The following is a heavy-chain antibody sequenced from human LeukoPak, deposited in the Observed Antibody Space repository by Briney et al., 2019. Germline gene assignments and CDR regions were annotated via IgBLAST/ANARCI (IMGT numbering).Heavy chain of an antibody. Sequence: SETLSLTCTVSGGSITSFYWSWIRQPPGKGLEWIGYIYYSGNTNYNPSLKSRVTISVDRSKNQFSLKLSSVTAADTAVYYCARRGVRYDSSGYLYWGQGTLVTVSS. V-gene: IGHV4-59*08. J-gene: IGHJ4*02. CDR1: GGSITSFY. CDR2: IYYSGNT. CDR3: ARRGVRYDSSGYLY. D-gene: IGHD3-22*01.